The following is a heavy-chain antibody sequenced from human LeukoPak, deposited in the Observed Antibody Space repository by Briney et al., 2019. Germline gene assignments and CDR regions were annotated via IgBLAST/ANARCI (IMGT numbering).Heavy chain of an antibody. J-gene: IGHJ6*02. V-gene: IGHV3-30*18. CDR1: GFTFNIYGMHFSSYG. CDR2: VSHDGNNK. D-gene: IGHD3-22*01. Sequence: GGSLRLSCAASGFTFNIYGMHFSSYGMHWVRQAPGKGLEWVAVVSHDGNNKYYADSVKGRFTISRDNSKNTLYLQMNSLRAEGTAVYYCSKEMYDSSGYSSYYYYGMDVWGQGTTVTVSS. CDR3: SKEMYDSSGYSSYYYYGMDV.